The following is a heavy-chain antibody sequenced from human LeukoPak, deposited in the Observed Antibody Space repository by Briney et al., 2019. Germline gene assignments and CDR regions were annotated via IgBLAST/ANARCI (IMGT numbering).Heavy chain of an antibody. CDR3: AKDLVAAAVGGLGY. Sequence: GDSLRLSCAASGFTFSSYGMHWVRQAPGKGLEWVAVISYDGSNKYYADSVKGRFTISRDNSKNTLYLQMNSLRAEDTAVYYCAKDLVAAAVGGLGYWGQGTLVTVSS. D-gene: IGHD6-13*01. CDR2: ISYDGSNK. V-gene: IGHV3-30*18. J-gene: IGHJ4*02. CDR1: GFTFSSYG.